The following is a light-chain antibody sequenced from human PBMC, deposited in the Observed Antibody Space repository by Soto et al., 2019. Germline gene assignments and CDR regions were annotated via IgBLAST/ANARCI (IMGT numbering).Light chain of an antibody. CDR3: AAWDDSLNMV. CDR2: SNN. CDR1: SSNIGSNT. V-gene: IGLV1-44*01. J-gene: IGLJ3*02. Sequence: QSVLTQPPSASGTPGQRVTISCSGSSSNIGSNTVNWYQQLPGTAPKLLIYSNNQRPSGVPDRFSGSKSGTSASLAISGLQSEDEADYYCAAWDDSLNMVFGGGTKLT.